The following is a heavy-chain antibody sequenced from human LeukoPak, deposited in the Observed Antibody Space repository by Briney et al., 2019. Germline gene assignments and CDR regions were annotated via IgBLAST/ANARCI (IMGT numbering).Heavy chain of an antibody. J-gene: IGHJ2*01. CDR1: GFTFTTYS. V-gene: IGHV3-48*02. CDR2: ISSSSSTV. CDR3: AIPMVRETDWYFDL. Sequence: GGSLRLSCAASGFTFTTYSMDWVRQAPGKGLEWVSYISSSSSTVHYADSVKGRFTIPRDNAKNSLYLQMDSLRDEDTAVYYCAIPMVRETDWYFDLWGRGTQVTVSS. D-gene: IGHD3-10*01.